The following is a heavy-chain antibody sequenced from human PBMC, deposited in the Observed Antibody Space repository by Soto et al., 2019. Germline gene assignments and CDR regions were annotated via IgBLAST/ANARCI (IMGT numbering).Heavy chain of an antibody. D-gene: IGHD3-9*01. CDR1: GFTFDDYA. CDR3: VKGTYYDIVTGYYSDY. CDR2: ISWNSDTI. J-gene: IGHJ4*02. Sequence: DVQLVESGGGLVQPGRSLRLSCAASGFTFDDYAMYWVRQAPGKGLEWVSGISWNSDTIDYADSVKGRFTMSRDNSKNSLYLQMNSLRPEDTALYYCVKGTYYDIVTGYYSDYWGQGTLVTVSS. V-gene: IGHV3-9*01.